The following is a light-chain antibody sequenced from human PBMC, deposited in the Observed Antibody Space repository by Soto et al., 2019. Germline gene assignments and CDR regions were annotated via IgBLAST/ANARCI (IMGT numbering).Light chain of an antibody. CDR1: QTIFNW. V-gene: IGKV1-5*01. CDR3: QQYNSYPWT. CDR2: DAS. Sequence: DIQMTQSPSILSASVGDRVTITCRASQTIFNWLAWYQRKPGRAPNLLIYDASSLQSGVPSTFSGSGSGTEFTLTISSLQPGDFATYYCQQYNSYPWTFGQGTKVEIK. J-gene: IGKJ1*01.